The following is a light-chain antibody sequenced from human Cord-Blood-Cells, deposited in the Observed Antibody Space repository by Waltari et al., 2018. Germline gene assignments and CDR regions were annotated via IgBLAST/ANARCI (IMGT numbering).Light chain of an antibody. Sequence: EIVLTQSPATLSLSPGERATLSCRASQSVSSYLAWYQQKPGQAPRLLIYDASTRATGIPARFSGSGSGTDFTLTISSLEPEDFAVYYCQQRSNWPPWITFGQGTRLEIK. V-gene: IGKV3-11*01. CDR1: QSVSSY. J-gene: IGKJ5*01. CDR2: DAS. CDR3: QQRSNWPPWIT.